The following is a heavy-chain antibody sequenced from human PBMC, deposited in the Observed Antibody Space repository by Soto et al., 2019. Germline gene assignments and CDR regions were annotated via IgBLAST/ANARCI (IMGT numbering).Heavy chain of an antibody. CDR3: AKSEDIVVVPFY. D-gene: IGHD2-15*01. J-gene: IGHJ4*02. V-gene: IGHV1-46*03. CDR1: GYTFTSYY. Sequence: ASVKVSCKASGYTFTSYYMHWVRQAPGQGLEGMGIINPSGGSTSYAQKFQGRVTITRDTSTSTVYMELSSLRSEDTAVYYCAKSEDIVVVPFYWAQGLLVTVS. CDR2: INPSGGST.